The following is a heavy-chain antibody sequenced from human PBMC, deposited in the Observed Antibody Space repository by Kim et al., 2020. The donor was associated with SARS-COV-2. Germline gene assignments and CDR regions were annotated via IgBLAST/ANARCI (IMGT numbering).Heavy chain of an antibody. D-gene: IGHD3-22*01. CDR1: GFTFSNAW. Sequence: GGSLRLSCAASGFTFSNAWMSWVRQAPGKGLEWVGRIKSKTDGGTTDYAAPVKGRFTISRDDSKNTLYLQMNSLKTEDTAVYYCTTRDPNYYDSSGYYFQFDYWGQGTLVTVSS. J-gene: IGHJ4*02. CDR3: TTRDPNYYDSSGYYFQFDY. V-gene: IGHV3-15*01. CDR2: IKSKTDGGTT.